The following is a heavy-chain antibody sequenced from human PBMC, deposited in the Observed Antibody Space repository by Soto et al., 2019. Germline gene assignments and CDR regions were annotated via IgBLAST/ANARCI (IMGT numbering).Heavy chain of an antibody. V-gene: IGHV4-34*01. Sequence: GSLRLSCAASGFTFSSYSMNWVRQAPGKGLEWIGEINHSGSTNYNPSLKSRVTISVDTSKNQFSLKLSSVTAADTAVYYCARASEDSSSWYYYYGMDVWGQGTTVTVSS. J-gene: IGHJ6*02. CDR2: INHSGST. CDR1: GFTFSSYS. CDR3: ARASEDSSSWYYYYGMDV. D-gene: IGHD6-13*01.